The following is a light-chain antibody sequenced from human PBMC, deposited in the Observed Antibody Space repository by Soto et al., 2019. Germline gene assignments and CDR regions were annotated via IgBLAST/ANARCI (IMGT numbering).Light chain of an antibody. CDR2: GAS. Sequence: EIVMTQSPATLSVSPGERATLSCRASQSVSSNLAWYQQTPGQAPRLLIYGASTRATGIPARFSGSGSGTEFTLTISSLQSEDFAVYYCQQYNNGPPYTFGQGTKLEIK. CDR3: QQYNNGPPYT. CDR1: QSVSSN. J-gene: IGKJ2*01. V-gene: IGKV3-15*01.